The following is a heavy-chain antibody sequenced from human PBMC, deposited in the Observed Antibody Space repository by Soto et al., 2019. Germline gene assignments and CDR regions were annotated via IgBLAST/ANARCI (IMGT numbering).Heavy chain of an antibody. CDR2: IYWDDDK. D-gene: IGHD6-19*01. CDR1: GFSLSTSGVG. J-gene: IGHJ5*02. V-gene: IGHV2-5*02. CDR3: AHRRVAVAGSDWFDP. Sequence: SGPTLVNPTQTLTLTCTFSGFSLSTSGVGVGWIRQPPGKALEWLALIYWDDDKRYSPSLKSRLTITKDTSKSQVVLTMTNMDPVDTATYYCAHRRVAVAGSDWFDPWGQGTLVTVSS.